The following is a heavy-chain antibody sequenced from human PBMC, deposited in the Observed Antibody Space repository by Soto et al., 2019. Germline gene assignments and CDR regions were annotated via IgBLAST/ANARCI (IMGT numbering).Heavy chain of an antibody. CDR1: GGSIISGDYY. CDR3: AIEGVLLFGGNSDYYSTMDV. CDR2: IYYSGDT. Sequence: PSETLSLTCTISGGSIISGDYYWSWIRQPPGKGLEWIGYIYYSGDTSYNQSLKSRVTISIDTSKNQYSLKLSPVTAADTAFYYCAIEGVLLFGGNSDYYSTMDVWGQGTTVTVSS. V-gene: IGHV4-30-4*08. J-gene: IGHJ6*02. D-gene: IGHD2-21*02.